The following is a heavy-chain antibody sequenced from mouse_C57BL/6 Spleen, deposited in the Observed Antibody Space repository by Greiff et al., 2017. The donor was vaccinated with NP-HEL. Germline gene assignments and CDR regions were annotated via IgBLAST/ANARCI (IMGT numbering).Heavy chain of an antibody. CDR2: IYPRDGST. J-gene: IGHJ1*03. CDR1: GYTFTDHT. V-gene: IGHV1-78*01. Sequence: QVQLKQSDAELVKPGASVKISCKVSGYTFTDHTIHWMKQRPEQGLEWIGYIYPRDGSTKYNEKFKGKATLTADKSSSTASMQLNSLTSEDSAVDFCASGDGSSHWYFDVWGTGTTVTVSS. D-gene: IGHD1-1*01. CDR3: ASGDGSSHWYFDV.